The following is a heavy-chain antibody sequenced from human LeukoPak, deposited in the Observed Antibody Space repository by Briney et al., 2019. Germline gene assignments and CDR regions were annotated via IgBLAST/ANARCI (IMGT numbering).Heavy chain of an antibody. V-gene: IGHV4-59*02. Sequence: SETLSLTCTVSGDSVSSYYWNWIRQPPGKGPEWIGYIHQSGSTNNNPSPRSRVTMSVDTSRNQFSLDLISVTAADTAVYDCARWNDGNHHFDCWGQGTLVTVSA. CDR3: ARWNDGNHHFDC. D-gene: IGHD1-1*01. J-gene: IGHJ4*02. CDR1: GDSVSSYY. CDR2: IHQSGST.